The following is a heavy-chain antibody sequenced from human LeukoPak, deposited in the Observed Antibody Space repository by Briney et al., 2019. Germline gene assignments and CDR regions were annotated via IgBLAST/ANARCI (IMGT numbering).Heavy chain of an antibody. V-gene: IGHV3-7*03. CDR1: GFTFSSYW. CDR2: IKQDGSEK. J-gene: IGHJ6*04. Sequence: GGSLRLSCAASGFTFSSYWMSWVRQAPGKGLEWVANIKQDGSEKYYVDSVEGRFTISRDNAKNSLYLQMNSLRAEDTAVYYCARYVVVPAAYYYYGMDVWGKGTTVTVSS. CDR3: ARYVVVPAAYYYYGMDV. D-gene: IGHD2-2*01.